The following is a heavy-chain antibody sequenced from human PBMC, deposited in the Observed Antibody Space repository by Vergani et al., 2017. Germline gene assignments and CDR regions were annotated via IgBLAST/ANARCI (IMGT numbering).Heavy chain of an antibody. CDR2: ISSSSSYI. Sequence: EVQLVESGGGLVKPGGSLRLSCAASGFTFSSYSMNWVRQAPGKGLEWVSSISSSSSYISYADSVKGRFTISRDNAKNSLYLQMNSLRAEDTAVYYCARDRVWGGSYIVDYWGQGTLVTGSS. V-gene: IGHV3-21*01. D-gene: IGHD1-26*01. CDR3: ARDRVWGGSYIVDY. J-gene: IGHJ4*02. CDR1: GFTFSSYS.